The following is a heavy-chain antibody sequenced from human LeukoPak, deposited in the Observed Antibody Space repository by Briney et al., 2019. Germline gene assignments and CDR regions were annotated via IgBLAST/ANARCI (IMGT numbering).Heavy chain of an antibody. Sequence: GRSLRLSCAASGFTFSSYGMHWVRQAPGKGREWVAVIWYDGSNKYYADSVKGRFTISRDNSKNTLYLQMNSLRAEDTAVYYCARAPRDGYKYYYYGMDVWGQGTTVTVSS. CDR2: IWYDGSNK. CDR1: GFTFSSYG. J-gene: IGHJ6*02. CDR3: ARAPRDGYKYYYYGMDV. V-gene: IGHV3-33*01. D-gene: IGHD5-24*01.